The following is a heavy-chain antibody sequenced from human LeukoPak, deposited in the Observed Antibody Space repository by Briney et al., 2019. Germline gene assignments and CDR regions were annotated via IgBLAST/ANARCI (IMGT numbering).Heavy chain of an antibody. CDR1: GGSFSGYY. CDR3: ARGGYNVALFDC. Sequence: SETLSLTCAVYGGSFSGYYWSWIRQPPGKGLEWIGEINHSGSTNYNPSLKSRVTISVDTSKNQFSLKLSSVTAADTAVYYCARGGYNVALFDCWGQGTLVTVSS. CDR2: INHSGST. D-gene: IGHD5-12*01. J-gene: IGHJ4*02. V-gene: IGHV4-34*01.